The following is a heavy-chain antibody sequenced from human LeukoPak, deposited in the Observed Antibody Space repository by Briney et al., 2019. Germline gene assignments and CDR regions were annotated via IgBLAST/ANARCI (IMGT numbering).Heavy chain of an antibody. Sequence: PGGSLRLSCAASGFTFSSYWMSWVRQAPGKGLEWVANIKQDGSEKYYVDSVKGRFTISRDNVKNSLYLQMNSLRAEDTAVYYCARVYDYVWGSYRLGPYDYWGQGTLVTVSS. CDR2: IKQDGSEK. J-gene: IGHJ4*02. V-gene: IGHV3-7*04. CDR3: ARVYDYVWGSYRLGPYDY. CDR1: GFTFSSYW. D-gene: IGHD3-16*02.